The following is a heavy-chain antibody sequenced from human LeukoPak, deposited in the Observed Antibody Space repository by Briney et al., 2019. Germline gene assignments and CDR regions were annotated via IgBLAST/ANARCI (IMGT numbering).Heavy chain of an antibody. Sequence: SETLSLTCTVSGGSISSSSYYWGGIRQPPGKGLEWVGSIYYSGSTYCNPSRKSRCTISVDTSKNQFSLTLSSVTAADTAVYYCARARIAAAGTGGWFAPWGQGPLVTVSS. D-gene: IGHD6-13*01. CDR1: GGSISSSSYY. V-gene: IGHV4-39*07. J-gene: IGHJ5*02. CDR2: IYYSGST. CDR3: ARARIAAAGTGGWFAP.